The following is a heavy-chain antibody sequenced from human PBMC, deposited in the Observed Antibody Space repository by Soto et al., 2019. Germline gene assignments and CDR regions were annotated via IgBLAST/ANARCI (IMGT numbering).Heavy chain of an antibody. D-gene: IGHD1-7*01. CDR1: GYTFTPYG. CDR3: ARNFRTTDYYYYGMDV. J-gene: IGHJ6*02. V-gene: IGHV1-18*01. Sequence: GASVKVSCKASGYTFTPYGISWVRKAPGQGLEWMGWISAYNGNTNYAQKLQGRVTMTTDTSTSTAYMELRSLRSDDTAVYYCARNFRTTDYYYYGMDVWGQGTTVTVS. CDR2: ISAYNGNT.